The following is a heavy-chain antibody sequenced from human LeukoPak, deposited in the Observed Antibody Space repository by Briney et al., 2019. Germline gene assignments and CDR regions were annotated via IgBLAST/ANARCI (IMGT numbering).Heavy chain of an antibody. V-gene: IGHV3-64D*09. CDR1: GFTFSSYA. Sequence: GGSLRLSCSASGFTFSSYAMHWVRQAPGKGLEYVSPTSSNGGSTYYADSVKGRFTNSRDNSKNTLYLQMSSLRAEDTAVYYCVKGQRYYDSSGYYSIEYFQHWGQGTLVTVSS. J-gene: IGHJ1*01. CDR2: TSSNGGST. CDR3: VKGQRYYDSSGYYSIEYFQH. D-gene: IGHD3-22*01.